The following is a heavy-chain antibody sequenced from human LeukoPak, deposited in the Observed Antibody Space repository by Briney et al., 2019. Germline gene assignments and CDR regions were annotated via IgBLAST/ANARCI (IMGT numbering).Heavy chain of an antibody. CDR1: GGSISSNRYY. D-gene: IGHD2-15*01. Sequence: PAETLTLTCSVSGGSISSNRYYWDWIRQSPRKGLEWIGNVYYSGSSFYNPSLRSRVTISIDTSKSQFSLKLSSVTAADTAVYYCAGHPAGDSGGFDYWGQGTLVT. J-gene: IGHJ4*02. V-gene: IGHV4-39*01. CDR3: AGHPAGDSGGFDY. CDR2: VYYSGSS.